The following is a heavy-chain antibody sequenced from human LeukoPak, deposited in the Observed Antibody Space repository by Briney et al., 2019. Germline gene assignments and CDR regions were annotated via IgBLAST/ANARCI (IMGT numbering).Heavy chain of an antibody. Sequence: PGRSLRLSCTTSGFTFGDYAMGWFRQAPGKGLEWLGFIRSKTYGGTSEYAASLKGRFTMSRDDSKSIAYLQMNSLKIEDTAVYYCGRAPRPVAWNWFDPWGQGTLVTVSS. D-gene: IGHD2-15*01. CDR2: IRSKTYGGTS. J-gene: IGHJ5*02. CDR3: GRAPRPVAWNWFDP. V-gene: IGHV3-49*03. CDR1: GFTFGDYA.